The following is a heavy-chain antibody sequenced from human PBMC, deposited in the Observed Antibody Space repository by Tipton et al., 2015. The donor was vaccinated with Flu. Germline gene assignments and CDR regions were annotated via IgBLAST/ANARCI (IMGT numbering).Heavy chain of an antibody. CDR2: IYHSGTT. CDR3: ARVSPRRVTAIVVVMLPEGYFDY. Sequence: TLSLTCAVSGYSIGNGYYWGWIRQAPGKGLEWIASIYHSGTTYYNPSLKSRVTISVDASKNQFSLHLSSVTAADTAVYYCARVSPRRVTAIVVVMLPEGYFDYWGQGTLVIVSS. CDR1: GYSIGNGYY. V-gene: IGHV4-38-2*01. D-gene: IGHD3-22*01. J-gene: IGHJ4*02.